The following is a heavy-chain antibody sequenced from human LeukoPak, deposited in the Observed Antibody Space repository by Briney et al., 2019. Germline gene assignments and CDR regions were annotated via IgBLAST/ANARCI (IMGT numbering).Heavy chain of an antibody. CDR2: ISGSGGST. J-gene: IGHJ4*02. CDR1: GFTFSSYA. D-gene: IGHD6-13*01. V-gene: IGHV3-23*01. CDR3: APSGGSSFMYYFDY. Sequence: GGSLRLSCAASGFTFSSYAMSWVRQAPGKGLEWVSAISGSGGSTYYADSVKGRFTISRDNSKNTLYLQMNSLRAEDTAVYYCAPSGGSSFMYYFDYWGQGTLVTVSS.